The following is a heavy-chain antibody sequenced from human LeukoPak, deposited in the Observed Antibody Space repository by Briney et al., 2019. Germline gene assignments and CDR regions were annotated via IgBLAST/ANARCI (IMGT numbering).Heavy chain of an antibody. CDR2: IIPIFGTA. D-gene: IGHD3-3*01. CDR1: GGTFSSYA. V-gene: IGHV1-69*13. Sequence: GASVKVSCKASGGTFSSYAISWVRQAPGQGLEWMGGIIPIFGTANYAQKFQGRVTITADESTSTAYMELSSLRSDDTAVYYCARGGGDFWSGYYPYYYYGMDVWGQGTTVTVSS. CDR3: ARGGGDFWSGYYPYYYYGMDV. J-gene: IGHJ6*02.